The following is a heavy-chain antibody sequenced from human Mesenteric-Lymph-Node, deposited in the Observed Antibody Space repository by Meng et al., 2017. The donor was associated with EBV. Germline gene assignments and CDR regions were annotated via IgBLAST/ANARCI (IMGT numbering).Heavy chain of an antibody. Sequence: QVQLQESGPGLVTPSETLSLTCTVSGGSVSSGSYYWSWIRQPPGKGLEWIGYIYYSGSTNYNPSLKSRVTISVDTSKNQFSLKLSSVTAADTAVYYCALIIVGATHFDYWGQGTLVTVSS. J-gene: IGHJ4*02. D-gene: IGHD1-26*01. CDR1: GGSVSSGSYY. CDR2: IYYSGST. V-gene: IGHV4-61*01. CDR3: ALIIVGATHFDY.